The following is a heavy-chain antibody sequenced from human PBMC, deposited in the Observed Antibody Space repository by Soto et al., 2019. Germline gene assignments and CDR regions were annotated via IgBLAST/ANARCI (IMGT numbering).Heavy chain of an antibody. CDR3: ATADEYYDFWSGYYPGYYGMDV. J-gene: IGHJ6*02. Sequence: PGGSLRLSCAASGFTFSSYAMSWVRPAPGKVLEWVSAISGSGGSTYYADSVKGRFTISRDNSKNTLYLQMNSLRAEDTAVYYCATADEYYDFWSGYYPGYYGMDVWGQGTTVTVSS. CDR1: GFTFSSYA. D-gene: IGHD3-3*01. V-gene: IGHV3-23*01. CDR2: ISGSGGST.